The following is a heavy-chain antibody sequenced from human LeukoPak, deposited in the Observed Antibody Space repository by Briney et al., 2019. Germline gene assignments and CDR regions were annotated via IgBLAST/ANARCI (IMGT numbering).Heavy chain of an antibody. D-gene: IGHD4-11*01. CDR1: GYTFTSYG. CDR2: ISAYNGNT. Sequence: GASVKVSCKASGYTFTSYGISWVRQAPGQGLEWMGWISAYNGNTNYAQKLQGRVTMTTDTSTSTAYMELRSLRSDDTAVYYCASGSRGRDYSLYYYYYMDVWGKGTTVTVSS. V-gene: IGHV1-18*01. CDR3: ASGSRGRDYSLYYYYYMDV. J-gene: IGHJ6*03.